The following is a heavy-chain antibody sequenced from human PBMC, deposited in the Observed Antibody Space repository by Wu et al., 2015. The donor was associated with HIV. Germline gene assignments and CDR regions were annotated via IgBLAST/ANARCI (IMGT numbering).Heavy chain of an antibody. CDR2: ILPLYGTT. J-gene: IGHJ4*02. V-gene: IGHV1-69*13. CDR1: GGTFSSYT. Sequence: QVQLEQSGTELKKPRSSVKISCKAFGGTFSSYTINWVRQGPGQGLEWMGRILPLYGTTDYAQKFRGRVTITADEPTNTAYMEIRGLRSDDTAVYYCMRRQQLLDQWGQGTLVTVSS. D-gene: IGHD4-11*01. CDR3: MRRQQLLDQ.